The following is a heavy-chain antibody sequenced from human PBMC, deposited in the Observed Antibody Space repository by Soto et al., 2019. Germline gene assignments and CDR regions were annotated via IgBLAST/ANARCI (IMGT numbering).Heavy chain of an antibody. J-gene: IGHJ5*02. V-gene: IGHV3-23*01. D-gene: IGHD4-17*01. Sequence: EEQLLESGGGLVQPGGSLRLSCAASGFSFSSYGMSWVRQAPGKGLEWVSGISGGGDSTYYAASVKGRFTLSRDKSKSTLYLQMDSLRAEDTAVYYCARGQDDYGASDVCFDPWGQGTLVSVSS. CDR1: GFSFSSYG. CDR3: ARGQDDYGASDVCFDP. CDR2: ISGGGDST.